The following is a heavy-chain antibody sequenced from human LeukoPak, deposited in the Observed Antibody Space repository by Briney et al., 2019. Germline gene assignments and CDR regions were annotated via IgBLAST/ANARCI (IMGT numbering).Heavy chain of an antibody. CDR3: ARATLEN. V-gene: IGHV3-53*01. Sequence: PGGSLRLSCAASGFSVSSNYISWVCQAPGKGLEWVSVIYSDGSTKYADSVKARFTISRDNSRNTVYLQMKSLRVEDTAVYYCARATLENWGQGTLVTVSS. CDR1: GFSVSSNY. CDR2: IYSDGST. J-gene: IGHJ4*02.